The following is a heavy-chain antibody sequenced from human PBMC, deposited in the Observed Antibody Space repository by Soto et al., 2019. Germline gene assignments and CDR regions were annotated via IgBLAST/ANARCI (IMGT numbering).Heavy chain of an antibody. D-gene: IGHD6-13*01. CDR1: GYTFTSYG. Sequence: GASVKVSCKASGYTFTSYGSNWVRQATGQGLEWMGWMNPNSGNTGYAQKFQGRVTMTRNTSISTAYMELSSLRSEDTAMYYCAREVGSRIDYWGQGTLVTVSS. CDR3: AREVGSRIDY. V-gene: IGHV1-8*01. CDR2: MNPNSGNT. J-gene: IGHJ4*02.